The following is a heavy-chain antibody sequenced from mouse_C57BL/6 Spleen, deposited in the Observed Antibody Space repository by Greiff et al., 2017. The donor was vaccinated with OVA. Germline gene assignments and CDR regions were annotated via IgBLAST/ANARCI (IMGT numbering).Heavy chain of an antibody. J-gene: IGHJ4*01. CDR3: ARRNYDAMDY. V-gene: IGHV5-6*02. CDR1: GFTFSSYG. Sequence: EVMLVESGGDLVKPGGSLKLSCAASGFTFSSYGMSWVRQTPDKRLEWVATISSGGSYTYYPDSVKGRFTISRDNAKNTLYLQMSSLKSEDTAMYYCARRNYDAMDYWGQGTSVTVSS. CDR2: ISSGGSYT.